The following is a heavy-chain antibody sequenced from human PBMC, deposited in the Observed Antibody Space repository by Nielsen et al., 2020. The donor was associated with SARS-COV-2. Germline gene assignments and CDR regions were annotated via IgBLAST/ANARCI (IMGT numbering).Heavy chain of an antibody. V-gene: IGHV4-59*13. CDR1: GGSISSYY. D-gene: IGHD3-9*01. CDR3: ARTDILTSRYGMDV. Sequence: ESLKISCTVSGGSISSYYWSWIRQPPGKGLEWIGYIYYSGSTNYNPSLKSRVTISVDTSKNQFSLKLSSVTAADTAVYYCARTDILTSRYGMDVWGQGTTVTVSS. CDR2: IYYSGST. J-gene: IGHJ6*02.